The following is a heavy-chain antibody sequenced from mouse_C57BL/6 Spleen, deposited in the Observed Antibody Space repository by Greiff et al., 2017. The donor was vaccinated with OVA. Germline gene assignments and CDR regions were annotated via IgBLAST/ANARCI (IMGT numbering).Heavy chain of an antibody. CDR2: IDPETGGT. CDR1: GFNIKDYY. V-gene: IGHV1-15*01. Sequence: QVQLQQSGAELVKPGASVKLSCTASGFNIKDYYMHWVKQTPVHGLEWIGAIDPETGGTAYNQKFKGKAILTADKSSSTAYMELRSLTSEDSAVYYCTNFFCFWGQGTLVTVSA. CDR3: TNFFCF. J-gene: IGHJ3*01.